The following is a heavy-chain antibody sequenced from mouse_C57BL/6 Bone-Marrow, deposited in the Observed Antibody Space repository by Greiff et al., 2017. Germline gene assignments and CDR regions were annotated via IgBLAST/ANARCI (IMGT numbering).Heavy chain of an antibody. V-gene: IGHV1-69*01. Sequence: VQLQQPGAELVMPGASVKLSCKASGYTFTSYWMPWVKQRPGQGLEWIGEIDPSDSYTNYNQKFKGKSTLTVDKSSSTAYMQLSSLTSEDSAVYYCARGSNWDLDYWGQGTTLTVSS. CDR1: GYTFTSYW. J-gene: IGHJ2*01. D-gene: IGHD4-1*01. CDR3: ARGSNWDLDY. CDR2: IDPSDSYT.